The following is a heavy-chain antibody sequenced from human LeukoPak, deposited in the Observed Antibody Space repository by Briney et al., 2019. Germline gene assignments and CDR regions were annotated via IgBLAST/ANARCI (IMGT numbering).Heavy chain of an antibody. CDR2: IYNSGRT. V-gene: IGHV4-4*02. D-gene: IGHD5-12*01. CDR1: GGSISSSNW. Sequence: PSGTLSLTCAVSGGSISSSNWWSGGRRHQGKGREGIGEIYNSGRTNYNPSLKRRVTISVEKSKNQFSLKLSSVTAADTAVYYCASSIRYSGYEADYWGQGTLVTVSS. J-gene: IGHJ4*02. CDR3: ASSIRYSGYEADY.